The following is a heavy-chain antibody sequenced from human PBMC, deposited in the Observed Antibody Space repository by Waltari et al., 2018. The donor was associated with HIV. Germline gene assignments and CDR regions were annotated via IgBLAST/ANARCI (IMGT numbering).Heavy chain of an antibody. D-gene: IGHD2-2*02. Sequence: EVQLLESGGGLVQPGGSLRLSCAASGFTFSSYAMSWVRQAPGKGLEWVSAISGSGGSTNYADSVKGRFTISRDNSKNTLYLQMNSLRAEDTAVYYCARKRGVCSSTSCYSYYFDYWGQGTLVTVSS. CDR1: GFTFSSYA. CDR3: ARKRGVCSSTSCYSYYFDY. V-gene: IGHV3-23*01. CDR2: ISGSGGST. J-gene: IGHJ4*02.